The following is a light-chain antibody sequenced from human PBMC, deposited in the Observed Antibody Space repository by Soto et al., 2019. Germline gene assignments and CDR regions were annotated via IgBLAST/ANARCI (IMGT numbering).Light chain of an antibody. J-gene: IGKJ1*01. CDR3: QQYDSTLWT. CDR1: QTGDSRY. V-gene: IGKV3-20*01. CDR2: AAS. Sequence: EIVLTQSPGTLSLSPGETATLSCRASQTGDSRYLAWYQQKRGQAPRLLIYAASSRATGVPDRFSGRGSGTDFTLTIRRLEPEDFAVYYCQQYDSTLWTFGQGTKVDIK.